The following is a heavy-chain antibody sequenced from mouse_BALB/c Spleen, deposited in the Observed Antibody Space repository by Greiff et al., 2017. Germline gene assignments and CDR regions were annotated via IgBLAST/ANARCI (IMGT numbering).Heavy chain of an antibody. Sequence: LQESGPELMKPGASVKISCKASGYSFTSYYMHWVKQSHGKSLEWIGYIDPFNGGTSYNQKFKGKATLTVDKSSSTAYMHLSSLTSEDSAVYYCARESLITTVVAPYAMDYWGQGTSVTVSS. CDR2: IDPFNGGT. CDR3: ARESLITTVVAPYAMDY. J-gene: IGHJ4*01. D-gene: IGHD1-1*01. V-gene: IGHV1S135*01. CDR1: GYSFTSYY.